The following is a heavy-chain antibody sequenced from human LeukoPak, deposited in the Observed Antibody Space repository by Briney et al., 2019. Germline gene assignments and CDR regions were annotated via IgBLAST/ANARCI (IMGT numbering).Heavy chain of an antibody. CDR3: AKVSPQGGYDQYFDY. V-gene: IGHV3-30*18. Sequence: PGGSLRLSCAASGFTFSSYGMHWVRQAPGKGLEWVAGISYDGSNKYYADSVKGRFTISRDNSKNTLYLQMNSLRAEDTAVCYCAKVSPQGGYDQYFDYWGQGTLVTVSS. D-gene: IGHD5-12*01. CDR2: ISYDGSNK. CDR1: GFTFSSYG. J-gene: IGHJ4*02.